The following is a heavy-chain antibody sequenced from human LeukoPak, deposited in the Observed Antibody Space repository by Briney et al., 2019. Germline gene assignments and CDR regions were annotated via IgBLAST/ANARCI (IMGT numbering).Heavy chain of an antibody. V-gene: IGHV4-34*01. CDR3: ARLMVANIRKEFDY. Sequence: PSETLSLTCAVYGGFISGYYWTWIRQPPGKGLEWIGETNHSGSTNYNPSLKSRVTISVDTSKHQFSLKLSSVTAADTAVYYCARLMVANIRKEFDYWGQGTLVTVSS. D-gene: IGHD2-8*01. CDR1: GGFISGYY. CDR2: TNHSGST. J-gene: IGHJ4*02.